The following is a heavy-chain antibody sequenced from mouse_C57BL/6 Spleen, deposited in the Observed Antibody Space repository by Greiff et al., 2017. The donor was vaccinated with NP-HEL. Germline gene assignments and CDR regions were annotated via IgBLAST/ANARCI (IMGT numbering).Heavy chain of an antibody. CDR1: GYTFTNYW. Sequence: VQLQQSGAELVRPGTSVKMSCKASGYTFTNYWIGWAKQRPGHGLEWIGDIYPGGGYTNYNEKFKGKATLTADKSSSTAYMQFSSLTSEDSAIYYCARRTTGDYYAMDYWGQGTSVTVSS. D-gene: IGHD1-1*01. CDR2: IYPGGGYT. V-gene: IGHV1-63*01. J-gene: IGHJ4*01. CDR3: ARRTTGDYYAMDY.